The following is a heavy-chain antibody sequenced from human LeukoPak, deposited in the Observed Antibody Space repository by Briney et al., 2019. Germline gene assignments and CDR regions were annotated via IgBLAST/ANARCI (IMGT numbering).Heavy chain of an antibody. CDR2: FDPEYGET. V-gene: IGHV1-24*01. D-gene: IGHD3-3*01. CDR1: GYTLNELS. Sequence: GASVKVSCKVSGYTLNELSIHWVRQAAGKGLEWMGGFDPEYGETVYAQKFQGRVTMAENTSTDTAYMELSSLRSEDTAVYYWEPLDFWVPSTWGQGTLVTVSS. J-gene: IGHJ5*02. CDR3: EPLDFWVPST.